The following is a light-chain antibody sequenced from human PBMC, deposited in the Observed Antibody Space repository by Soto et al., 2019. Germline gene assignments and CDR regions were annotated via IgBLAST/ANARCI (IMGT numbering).Light chain of an antibody. CDR2: GNS. J-gene: IGLJ1*01. Sequence: QSVLTQPPSVSGAPGQRVTISCTGSSSNIGAGYDVHWYQQLPGTAPKLLIYGNSNRPSGVPDRFSGSKSGTSASLAITGLQDEDEAAHYCQSYESSLLYVFGTGTKVTVL. CDR3: QSYESSLLYV. V-gene: IGLV1-40*01. CDR1: SSNIGAGYD.